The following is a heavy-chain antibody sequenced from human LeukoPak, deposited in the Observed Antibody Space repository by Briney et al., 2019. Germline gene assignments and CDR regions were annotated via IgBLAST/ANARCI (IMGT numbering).Heavy chain of an antibody. CDR2: ISYDGSNK. D-gene: IGHD6-19*01. J-gene: IGHJ4*02. Sequence: GGSLRLSCAASGFTFSSYAMHWVRQAPGKGLEWVAVISYDGSNKYYADSVKGRFTISRDNSKNTLYLQMNSLRAVGTAVYYCARDRSGWYFDYWGQGTLVTVSS. V-gene: IGHV3-30-3*01. CDR3: ARDRSGWYFDY. CDR1: GFTFSSYA.